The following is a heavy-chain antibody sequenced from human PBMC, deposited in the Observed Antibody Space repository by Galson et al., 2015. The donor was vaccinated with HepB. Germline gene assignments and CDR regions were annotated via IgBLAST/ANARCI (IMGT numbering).Heavy chain of an antibody. CDR1: GFTFSSYG. Sequence: SLRLSCAASGFTFSSYGMHWVRQAPGKGLEWVAVISYDGSNKYYADSVKGRFTISRDNSKNTLYLQMNSLRAEDTAVYYCAKDHYDFWSGYYKGVLDYYYGMDVWGQGTTVTVSS. CDR2: ISYDGSNK. CDR3: AKDHYDFWSGYYKGVLDYYYGMDV. V-gene: IGHV3-30*18. D-gene: IGHD3-3*01. J-gene: IGHJ6*02.